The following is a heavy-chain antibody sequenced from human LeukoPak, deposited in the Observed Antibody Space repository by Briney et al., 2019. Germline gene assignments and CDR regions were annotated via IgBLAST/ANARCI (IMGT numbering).Heavy chain of an antibody. CDR1: GFSLTTSGVG. J-gene: IGHJ5*02. V-gene: IGHV2-5*02. CDR3: ARILLPYNWFDP. CDR2: IYWDDDK. D-gene: IGHD3-16*01. Sequence: SGPTLVNPTQTLTLTCTFSGFSLTTSGVGVGWIHQPPGKALEWLALIYWDDDKRYSPSLKSRVTITKDTSKNQVVLTMTNMDPVDTATYYCARILLPYNWFDPWGQGTLVTVSS.